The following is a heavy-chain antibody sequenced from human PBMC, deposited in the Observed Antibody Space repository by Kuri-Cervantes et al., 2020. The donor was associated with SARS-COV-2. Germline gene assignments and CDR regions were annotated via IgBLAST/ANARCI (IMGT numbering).Heavy chain of an antibody. V-gene: IGHV3-21*01. CDR1: EFTFGDYN. CDR3: AGCDFWSGYYIDY. J-gene: IGHJ4*02. D-gene: IGHD3-3*01. Sequence: GESMKISCAASEFTFGDYNMKWVRQAPGRWLEWVSSISSSSSDINYADSVKGRFTISRDNAKNPLYLQMNSLRAEDTAVYYCAGCDFWSGYYIDYWGQGTLVTVSS. CDR2: ISSSSSDI.